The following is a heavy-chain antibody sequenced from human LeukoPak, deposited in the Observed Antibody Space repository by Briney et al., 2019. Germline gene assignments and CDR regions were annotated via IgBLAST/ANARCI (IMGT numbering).Heavy chain of an antibody. J-gene: IGHJ4*02. D-gene: IGHD3-3*01. Sequence: SGPTLVKPTQTLTLTCTFSGFSLRTRGVGVGWIRQPPGKALEWLSLIYWNDDKRYSPSLKSRRTITKDTSKTQVVLTMTNMDPVDTATYYCAHSDLGYDFWSGYYDYWGQGTLVTVSS. CDR2: IYWNDDK. CDR1: GFSLRTRGVG. CDR3: AHSDLGYDFWSGYYDY. V-gene: IGHV2-5*01.